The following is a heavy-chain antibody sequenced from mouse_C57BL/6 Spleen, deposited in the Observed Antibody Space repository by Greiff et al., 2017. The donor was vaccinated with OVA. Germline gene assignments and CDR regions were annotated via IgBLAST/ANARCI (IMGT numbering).Heavy chain of an antibody. D-gene: IGHD1-1*01. J-gene: IGHJ2*01. V-gene: IGHV1-81*01. CDR1: GYTFTSYG. CDR2: IYPRSGNT. CDR3: ARMDLTVVATKYFDY. Sequence: VQLVESGAELARPGASVKLSCKASGYTFTSYGISWVKQRPGQGLEWIGEIYPRSGNTYYNEKFKGKATLTADKSSSTAYMELRSLTSEDSAVYFCARMDLTVVATKYFDYWGQGTTLTVSS.